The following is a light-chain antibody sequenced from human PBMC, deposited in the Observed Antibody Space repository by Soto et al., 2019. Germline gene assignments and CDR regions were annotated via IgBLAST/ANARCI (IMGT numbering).Light chain of an antibody. CDR1: QSVSSN. J-gene: IGKJ1*01. Sequence: EIVLKQSPGTLSVSPGERAPLSGRASQSVSSNLAWYQQKPGQAPRLLIYGASTRATGIPARFSGSGSGTEFTLTISCLQSEEFATYYCQQYYSYPPTVGQGTKVGIK. CDR2: GAS. V-gene: IGKV3-15*01. CDR3: QQYYSYPPT.